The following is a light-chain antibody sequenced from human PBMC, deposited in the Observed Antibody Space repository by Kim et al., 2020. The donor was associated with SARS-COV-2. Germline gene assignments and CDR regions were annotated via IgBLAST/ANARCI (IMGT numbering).Light chain of an antibody. CDR2: QDS. Sequence: SYELTQPPSVSVSPGQTASITCSGDKLGDKYACWYQQKPGQSPVLVIYQDSKRPSGIPERFSGSNSGNTATLTISGTQAIDEADYYCQAWDSSGYVFGTGTKVTVL. CDR1: KLGDKY. J-gene: IGLJ1*01. CDR3: QAWDSSGYV. V-gene: IGLV3-1*01.